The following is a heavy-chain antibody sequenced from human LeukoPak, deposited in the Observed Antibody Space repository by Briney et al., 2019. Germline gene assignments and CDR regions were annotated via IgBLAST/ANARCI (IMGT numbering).Heavy chain of an antibody. CDR3: ASLSKRWLQLGY. D-gene: IGHD5-24*01. CDR1: GGSISSSSYY. J-gene: IGHJ4*02. Sequence: SETLSLTCTVSGGSISSSSYYWGWIRQPPGKGLEWIGSIYYSGSTYYNPSLKSRVAISVDTSKNQFSLKLSSVTAADTAVYYCASLSKRWLQLGYWGQGTLVTVSS. CDR2: IYYSGST. V-gene: IGHV4-39*01.